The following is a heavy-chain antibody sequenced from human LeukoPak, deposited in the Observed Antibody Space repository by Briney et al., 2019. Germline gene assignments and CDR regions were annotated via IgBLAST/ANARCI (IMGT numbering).Heavy chain of an antibody. J-gene: IGHJ4*02. CDR2: INAGNGNT. V-gene: IGHV1-3*01. CDR3: ARDPIGSRWPYYFDY. Sequence: ASVKVSCKASGYTFTTYAMHWVRQAPGQRLERMGWINAGNGNTKYSQMFQARVTITRDTSASTAYMELSSLRSEDTAVYYCARDPIGSRWPYYFDYWGQGTLVTVSS. D-gene: IGHD6-13*01. CDR1: GYTFTTYA.